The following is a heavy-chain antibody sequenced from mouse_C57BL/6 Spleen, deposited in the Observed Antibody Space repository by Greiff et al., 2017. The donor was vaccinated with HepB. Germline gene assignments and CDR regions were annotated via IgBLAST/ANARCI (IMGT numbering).Heavy chain of an antibody. CDR3: ARKGGYSHFDY. D-gene: IGHD2-12*01. Sequence: QVQLQQPGAELVRPGSSVKLSCKASGYTFTSYWMHWVKQRPIQGLEWIGNIDPSDSETHYNQKFKDKATLTVDKSSSTAYMQLSSLTSEDSAVYYCARKGGYSHFDYWGQGTTLTVSS. J-gene: IGHJ2*01. V-gene: IGHV1-52*01. CDR1: GYTFTSYW. CDR2: IDPSDSET.